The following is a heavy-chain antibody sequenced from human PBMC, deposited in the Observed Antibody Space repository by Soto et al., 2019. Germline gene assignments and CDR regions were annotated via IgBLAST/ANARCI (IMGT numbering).Heavy chain of an antibody. Sequence: QVQLVQSGAEVKKPGASVKVSCKASGYTFTGYYMHWVRQAPGQGLEWMGWINPNSGGTNYAQKFQGRVTMTRDTSISTAYMELSRPRSDDPAVYYWARVGGSLGPNWFDPWGQGTLVPVSS. CDR3: ARVGGSLGPNWFDP. CDR1: GYTFTGYY. V-gene: IGHV1-2*02. D-gene: IGHD3-16*01. J-gene: IGHJ5*02. CDR2: INPNSGGT.